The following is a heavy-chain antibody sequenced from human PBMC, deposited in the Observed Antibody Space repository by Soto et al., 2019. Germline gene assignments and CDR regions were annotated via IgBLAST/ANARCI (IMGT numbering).Heavy chain of an antibody. CDR1: GGSISSGGYY. V-gene: IGHV4-31*03. Sequence: QVQLQESGPGLVKPSQTLSLTCTVSGGSISSGGYYWSWIRQHPGKGLEWIGYIYYSGSTYYNPSRRSRVTISVDTSKNQFSRKLSSVTAADTAVYYCARDGRRGSSLYYFDYWGQGTLVTVSS. J-gene: IGHJ4*02. CDR3: ARDGRRGSSLYYFDY. D-gene: IGHD6-13*01. CDR2: IYYSGST.